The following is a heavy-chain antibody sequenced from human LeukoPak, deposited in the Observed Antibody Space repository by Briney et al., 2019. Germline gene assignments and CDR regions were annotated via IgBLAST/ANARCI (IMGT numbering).Heavy chain of an antibody. CDR1: RFTFSSYA. V-gene: IGHV3-64D*06. CDR2: ISSNGGST. CDR3: VKVKYCSGGSCYGSYGMDV. D-gene: IGHD2-15*01. Sequence: GGSLRLSCSASRFTFSSYAMHWVRQAPGKGREYVSAISSNGGSTYYADSVKGRFTISRDNSKNTLYLQMSSLRAEDTAVYYCVKVKYCSGGSCYGSYGMDVWGKGTTVTVSS. J-gene: IGHJ6*04.